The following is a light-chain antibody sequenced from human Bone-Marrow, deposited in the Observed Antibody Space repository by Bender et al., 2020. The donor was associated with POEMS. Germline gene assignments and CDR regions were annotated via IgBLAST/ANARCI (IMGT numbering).Light chain of an antibody. J-gene: IGLJ2*01. CDR3: TSYALGDILL. CDR2: EVT. CDR1: SSDVGGFDY. V-gene: IGLV2-8*01. Sequence: QSALTQPPSASASPGQSVPISCTGTSSDVGGFDYVSWYQHHPGKAPKLLIYEVTKRPSGVPDRFSGSRSGNTASLTVSGLQTEDESDYYCTSYALGDILLFGGGTKLTVL.